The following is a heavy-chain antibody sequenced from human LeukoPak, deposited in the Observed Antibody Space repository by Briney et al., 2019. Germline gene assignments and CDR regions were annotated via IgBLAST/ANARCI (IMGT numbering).Heavy chain of an antibody. V-gene: IGHV3-30*18. J-gene: IGHJ6*02. Sequence: GGSLRLSCAASGFTFSTYGMHWVRQAPGKGLEWVAVISYDGNNAYYADSVKGRLTLSRDNSKNTLYLQMNSLRPEDTAVYYCAKPRDKYDSSPPYYAMDVWGQGTTVTVSS. CDR1: GFTFSTYG. D-gene: IGHD3-22*01. CDR3: AKPRDKYDSSPPYYAMDV. CDR2: ISYDGNNA.